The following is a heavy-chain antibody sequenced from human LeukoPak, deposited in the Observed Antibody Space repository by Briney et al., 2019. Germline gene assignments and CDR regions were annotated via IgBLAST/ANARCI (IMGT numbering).Heavy chain of an antibody. D-gene: IGHD2-15*01. CDR2: IRYDGSNK. CDR1: GFTFSSYG. J-gene: IGHJ4*02. V-gene: IGHV3-30*02. CDR3: AKGVVAAYPTFDY. Sequence: PGGSLRLSCAASGFTFSSYGMHWVRQAPGKGLEWVAFIRYDGSNKYYADSVKGRFTISRDNSKNTLYLQMNSLRAEDTAVYYCAKGVVAAYPTFDYWGQGTLVTVSS.